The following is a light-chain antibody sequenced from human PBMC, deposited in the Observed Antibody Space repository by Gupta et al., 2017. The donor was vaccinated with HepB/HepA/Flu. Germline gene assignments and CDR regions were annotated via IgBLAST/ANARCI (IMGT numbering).Light chain of an antibody. CDR3: QHRSNWPPT. V-gene: IGKV3-11*01. CDR1: QSVGSY. J-gene: IGKJ1*01. CDR2: DAS. Sequence: EIVSTQSPATLSLSPGERATLSCRASQSVGSYLAWYQHKPGQVPRLLMYDASLRAIGIPARFSGSGSGTDFTLTISSLEPEDFAVYYCQHRSNWPPTFGQGTKVEFK.